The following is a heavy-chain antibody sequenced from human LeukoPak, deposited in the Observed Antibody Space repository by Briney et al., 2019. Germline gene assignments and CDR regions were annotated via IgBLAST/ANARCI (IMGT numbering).Heavy chain of an antibody. J-gene: IGHJ4*02. V-gene: IGHV3-23*01. CDR2: ISNNGGST. D-gene: IGHD4-17*01. CDR3: TKDRRMTTVTCLDY. CDR1: GFTFSSNA. Sequence: GGSLRLSCAASGFTFSSNAMSWVRQAPGKGLDWVSGISNNGGSTYYADSVKGRFTISRDNSKNTLFLQMNSLRAEDTGIYYCTKDRRMTTVTCLDYWGQGTLVTVSS.